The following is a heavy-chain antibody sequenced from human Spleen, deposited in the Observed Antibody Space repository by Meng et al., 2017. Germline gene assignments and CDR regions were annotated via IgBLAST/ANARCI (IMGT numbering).Heavy chain of an antibody. CDR1: RITFSGHW. V-gene: IGHV3-74*03. CDR2: INTDGSTT. CDR3: TNDRLSH. D-gene: IGHD1-1*01. Sequence: EVQLVESGGGLVKPGGSLGLSCVVSRITFSGHWMHWVRQAPGKGLVWVSRINTDGSTTTYADSVKGRFTISRDNAKSTLYLQLNSLRAEDTAVYYCTNDRLSHWGQGTLVTVSS. J-gene: IGHJ1*01.